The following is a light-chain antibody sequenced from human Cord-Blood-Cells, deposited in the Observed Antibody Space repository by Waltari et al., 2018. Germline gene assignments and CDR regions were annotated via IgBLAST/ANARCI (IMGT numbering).Light chain of an antibody. Sequence: EIVLTQSPATLSLSPGERATLSCRASQSVSSYLAWYQQTPVQAPRLLIYDASNRATGIPARFSGSGSGTDCTLTISSLEPEDLAVYYCQQRSNWPITFGQGTRLEIK. CDR3: QQRSNWPIT. J-gene: IGKJ5*01. CDR1: QSVSSY. CDR2: DAS. V-gene: IGKV3-11*01.